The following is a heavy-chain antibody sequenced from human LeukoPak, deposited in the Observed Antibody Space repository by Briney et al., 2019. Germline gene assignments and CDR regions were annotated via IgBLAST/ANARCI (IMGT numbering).Heavy chain of an antibody. D-gene: IGHD3-22*01. CDR3: AKDGSGGYYFDY. J-gene: IGHJ4*02. CDR1: GFTFSNYA. Sequence: PGGSLRLSCAASGFTFSNYAMNWVRQAPGKGLEWVSTTSGSGSSTYYADSVKGRFTISRDNSKNTLYLQMNSLRAEDTAVYYCAKDGSGGYYFDYWGQGTLVTVSS. V-gene: IGHV3-23*01. CDR2: TSGSGSST.